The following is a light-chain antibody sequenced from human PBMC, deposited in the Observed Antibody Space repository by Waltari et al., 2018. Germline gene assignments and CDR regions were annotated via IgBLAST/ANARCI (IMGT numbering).Light chain of an antibody. CDR1: QSILYTSNDKNY. CDR2: RAS. CDR3: QQYFNSPIA. V-gene: IGKV4-1*01. J-gene: IGKJ5*01. Sequence: DIVMTQSPDSLLVSLGERATISCNSSQSILYTSNDKNYLAWYQQKAGQPPRLLVHRASIRESGVPDRFRGSGSGTDFTLTISNLQPEDVAFYWCQQYFNSPIAFGQGTRLEIK.